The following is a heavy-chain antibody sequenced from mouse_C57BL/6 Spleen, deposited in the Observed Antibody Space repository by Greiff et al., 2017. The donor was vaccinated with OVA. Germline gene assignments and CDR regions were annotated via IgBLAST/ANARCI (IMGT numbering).Heavy chain of an antibody. CDR1: GFTFSDAW. D-gene: IGHD1-1*01. Sequence: EVQRVESGGGLVQPGGSMTLSCAASGFTFSDAWMGWVRQSPVQGLEWVAEIRNKANNHSSYYAVSVKGRFTISRDDSKSSVYLQMNSLSAEDTGIYYCTGYYYGSRPCYAMDDWGQGTTVTVSS. CDR2: IRNKANNHSS. CDR3: TGYYYGSRPCYAMDD. V-gene: IGHV6-6*01. J-gene: IGHJ4*01.